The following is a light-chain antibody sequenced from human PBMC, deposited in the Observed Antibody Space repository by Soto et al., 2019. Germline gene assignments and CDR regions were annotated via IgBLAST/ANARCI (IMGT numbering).Light chain of an antibody. CDR2: GAS. CDR1: RSIRND. V-gene: IGKV1-6*02. Sequence: IQMTQSPSSLSASVGDRVTLTCRSSRSIRNDLAWYQQRPGKAPRLLVYGASSFATGAPSRFSGSGSGTDFTLTIGGLQPEDFESYYCLQDYDSPYTFGQGTTLYIK. CDR3: LQDYDSPYT. J-gene: IGKJ2*01.